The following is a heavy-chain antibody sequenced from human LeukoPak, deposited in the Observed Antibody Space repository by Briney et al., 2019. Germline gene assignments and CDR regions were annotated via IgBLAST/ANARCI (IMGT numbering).Heavy chain of an antibody. Sequence: GGSLRLSCAASGFRFSSYGMHWVRQAPGKGLEWVAVISYDGSNKYYADSVKGRFTISRDKSKNTLDLQMNSLRAEDTAVYYCAKEYYDILTGLSGSYYYYGMDVWGQGTTVTVSS. CDR2: ISYDGSNK. CDR3: AKEYYDILTGLSGSYYYYGMDV. CDR1: GFRFSSYG. J-gene: IGHJ6*02. D-gene: IGHD3-9*01. V-gene: IGHV3-30*18.